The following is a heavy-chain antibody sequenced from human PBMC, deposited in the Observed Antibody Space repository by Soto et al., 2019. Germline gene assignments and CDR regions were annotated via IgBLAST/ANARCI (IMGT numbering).Heavy chain of an antibody. CDR3: ARDKAAAVSYCCYGMDV. CDR1: GGSISSSNW. D-gene: IGHD6-13*01. V-gene: IGHV4-4*02. Sequence: PSETLSLTCAVSGGSISSSNWWSWVRQPPGKGLEWIGEIYHSGSTNYNPSLKSRVTISVDKSKNQFSLKLSSVTAADTAVYYCARDKAAAVSYCCYGMDVWGQGTTVTVSS. CDR2: IYHSGST. J-gene: IGHJ6*02.